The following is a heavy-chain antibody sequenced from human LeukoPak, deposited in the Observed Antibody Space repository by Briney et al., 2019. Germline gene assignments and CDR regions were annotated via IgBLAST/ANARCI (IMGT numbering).Heavy chain of an antibody. D-gene: IGHD6-13*01. V-gene: IGHV3-23*01. J-gene: IGHJ3*02. CDR3: TRAVGSSWYGGADAFDI. Sequence: GGSLRLSCAASGFTFSSYAMSWVRQAPGKGLEWVSAISGSGGSTYYADSVKGRFTISRDNSKNTLYLQMNSLRAEDTAVYYCTRAVGSSWYGGADAFDIWGQGTMVTVSS. CDR2: ISGSGGST. CDR1: GFTFSSYA.